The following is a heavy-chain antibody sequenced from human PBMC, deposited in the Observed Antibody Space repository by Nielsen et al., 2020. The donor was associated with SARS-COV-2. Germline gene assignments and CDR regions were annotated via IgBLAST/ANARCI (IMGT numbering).Heavy chain of an antibody. Sequence: SVNVPCKASRGSLSRHAIRWVRQAPAQGLEWMGGIIPIFGTANYAQKSQGRDTITADESTSTAYMELSSLRSEDTAVYYCARGYGDSGGYYYYYMDVWGKGTTVTVSS. D-gene: IGHD4-17*01. J-gene: IGHJ6*03. CDR2: IIPIFGTA. CDR1: RGSLSRHA. V-gene: IGHV1-69*13. CDR3: ARGYGDSGGYYYYYMDV.